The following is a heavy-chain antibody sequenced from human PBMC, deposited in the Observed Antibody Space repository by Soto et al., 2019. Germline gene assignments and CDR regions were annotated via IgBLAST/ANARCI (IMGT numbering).Heavy chain of an antibody. D-gene: IGHD6-6*01. Sequence: QVQLVESGGGVVQPGRSLRLSCASSGFTFSSYGMHWVRQAPGKGLEWVAVISYDGTNKYYAQSVKGRFTISRDNSKNTLYVQMNSLRDEDTAVYYCAKDVGVYSSSIRYFDYWGQGTLLTVSS. J-gene: IGHJ4*02. CDR3: AKDVGVYSSSIRYFDY. V-gene: IGHV3-30*18. CDR2: ISYDGTNK. CDR1: GFTFSSYG.